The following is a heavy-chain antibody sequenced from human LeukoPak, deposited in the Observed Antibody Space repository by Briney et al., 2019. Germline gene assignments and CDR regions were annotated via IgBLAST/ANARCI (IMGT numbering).Heavy chain of an antibody. D-gene: IGHD1/OR15-1a*01. CDR1: GVSISGYY. CDR3: ARQISGNKDY. J-gene: IGHJ4*02. Sequence: PSETLSLTCTVSGVSISGYYWIWIRQSPGRGLEWIGSVFYRDSFSYGGTTFYNPSLQSRVTISVDTSKNAFSPKLSSVTAADTAVYYCARQISGNKDYWGQGTLVTVSS. CDR2: VFYRDSFSYGGTT. V-gene: IGHV4-59*05.